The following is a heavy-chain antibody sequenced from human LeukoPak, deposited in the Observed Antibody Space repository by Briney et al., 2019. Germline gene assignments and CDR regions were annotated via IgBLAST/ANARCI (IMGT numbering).Heavy chain of an antibody. CDR1: GYTFTGYL. CDR2: ISPNSGDT. D-gene: IGHD4-23*01. V-gene: IGHV1-2*02. J-gene: IGHJ2*01. Sequence: GASVKVSWKASGYTFTGYLMHWVRQAPGQGLEWMGWISPNSGDTKYAQNFQGRVTMTRDTSISTAYMEVSRLRSDDTAVYYCVRGLTTVATWLYLWGRGTLVTVSS. CDR3: VRGLTTVATWLYL.